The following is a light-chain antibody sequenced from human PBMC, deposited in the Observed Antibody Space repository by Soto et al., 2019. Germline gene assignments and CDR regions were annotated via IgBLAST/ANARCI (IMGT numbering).Light chain of an antibody. CDR1: PSDVGGYNS. CDR3: SSYTNINTRAGV. V-gene: IGLV2-8*01. Sequence: QSALTQPPSASGSPGQSVTISCTGTPSDVGGYNSVSWYQQYPGKAPKLMIYDVSKRPSGVPDRFSGSKSGNTASLTVSGLQAEDEAEYYCSSYTNINTRAGVFGTGTKVTVL. J-gene: IGLJ1*01. CDR2: DVS.